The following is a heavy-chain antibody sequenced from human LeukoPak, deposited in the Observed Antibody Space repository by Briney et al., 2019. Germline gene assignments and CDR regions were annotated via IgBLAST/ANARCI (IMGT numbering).Heavy chain of an antibody. J-gene: IGHJ3*02. CDR3: ARDVKWFDIVVVPAAQGGAFDI. CDR2: ISAYNGNT. CDR1: GYTFTSYG. V-gene: IGHV1-18*01. Sequence: ASVKVSCKASGYTFTSYGISWVRQAPGQGLEWMGWISAYNGNTNYAQKLQGRVTMTTDTSTSTAYMELRSLRSDDTAVYYCARDVKWFDIVVVPAAQGGAFDIWGQGTMVTVSS. D-gene: IGHD2-2*01.